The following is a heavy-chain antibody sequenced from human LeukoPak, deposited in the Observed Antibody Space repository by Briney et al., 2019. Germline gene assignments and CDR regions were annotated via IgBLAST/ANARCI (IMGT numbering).Heavy chain of an antibody. CDR1: GFNFSSYG. Sequence: PGRSLRLSCAASGFNFSSYGMHWVRQAPGKGLEWVAVISYDGSNKYYADSVKGRFTISRDNSKNTLYLQMNSLRAEDTAVYYCAKDKRPYYYDSSGYPAYWGQGTLVTVSS. D-gene: IGHD3-22*01. CDR2: ISYDGSNK. J-gene: IGHJ4*02. CDR3: AKDKRPYYYDSSGYPAY. V-gene: IGHV3-30*18.